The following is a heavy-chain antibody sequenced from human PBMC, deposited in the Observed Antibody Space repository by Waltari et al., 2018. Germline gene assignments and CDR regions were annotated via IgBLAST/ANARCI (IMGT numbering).Heavy chain of an antibody. CDR1: AFTFEDES. V-gene: IGHV3-43*01. CDR3: ANFPGYDILTGYPPDGDY. CDR2: ISWDGHST. Sequence: DVKLVESGGVVVQPGGALRRSCAASAFTFEDESMHWVSQARGMGLEWVSLISWDGHSTYYADSVKSRFTISRDNSKNSLYLQMNSLRTEDTALYYCANFPGYDILTGYPPDGDYWGQGTLVTVSS. J-gene: IGHJ4*02. D-gene: IGHD3-9*01.